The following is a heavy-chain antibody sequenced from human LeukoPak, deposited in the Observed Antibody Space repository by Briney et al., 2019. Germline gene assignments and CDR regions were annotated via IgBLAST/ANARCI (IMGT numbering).Heavy chain of an antibody. CDR1: GGSISSSSYY. CDR3: ARQGSGLYAFDT. V-gene: IGHV4-39*01. Sequence: PSETLSLTCTVSGGSISSSSYYWGWIRRPPGKGLEWIGSIYYSGSTYYNPPLKSRVTISVDTSKNQFSLKLSSVTAADTAVYYCARQGSGLYAFDTWGQGTMVTVSS. D-gene: IGHD3-3*01. CDR2: IYYSGST. J-gene: IGHJ3*02.